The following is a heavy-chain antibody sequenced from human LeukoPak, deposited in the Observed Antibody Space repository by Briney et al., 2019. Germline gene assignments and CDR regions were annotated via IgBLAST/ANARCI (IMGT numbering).Heavy chain of an antibody. Sequence: GGSLRLSCAASGFTFNTYTMNWVRQAPGKGLEWISCISRNSRYIYYADSMRGRFTISRDNAKNSLYLQMNSLKPEDTAVYYCARVAEAAAFDSWGQGTLVTVSS. CDR3: ARVAEAAAFDS. J-gene: IGHJ4*02. CDR1: GFTFNTYT. CDR2: ISRNSRYI. D-gene: IGHD6-13*01. V-gene: IGHV3-21*06.